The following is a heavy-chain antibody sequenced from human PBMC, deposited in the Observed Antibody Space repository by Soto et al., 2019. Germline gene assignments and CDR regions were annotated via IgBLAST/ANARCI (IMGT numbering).Heavy chain of an antibody. V-gene: IGHV4-31*03. CDR3: ARDGDGSGYFLDF. Sequence: QVQLQESGPGLVKPSQTLSLICTVSGGSISSGGYYWSWIRQHPGKGLEWIGYIYSSGSTYYNPSLKRRLTLPLDTSENHFSLNLSSMTAADTAVYYCARDGDGSGYFLDFWGQGTLVTVSS. J-gene: IGHJ4*02. D-gene: IGHD3-22*01. CDR2: IYSSGST. CDR1: GGSISSGGYY.